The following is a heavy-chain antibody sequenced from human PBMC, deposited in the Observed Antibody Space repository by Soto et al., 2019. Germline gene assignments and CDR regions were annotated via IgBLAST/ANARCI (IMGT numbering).Heavy chain of an antibody. CDR1: GFTFSNAW. V-gene: IGHV3-15*01. CDR3: TTDKGSGRSIYYGMDV. Sequence: PGGSLRLSCAASGFTFSNAWMSWVRQAPGEGLEWVGRIKSKTDGGTTDYAAPVKGRFTISRDDSKNTLYLQMNSLKTEDTAVYYCTTDKGSGRSIYYGMDVWGQGTRVTVSS. CDR2: IKSKTDGGTT. D-gene: IGHD6-19*01. J-gene: IGHJ6*02.